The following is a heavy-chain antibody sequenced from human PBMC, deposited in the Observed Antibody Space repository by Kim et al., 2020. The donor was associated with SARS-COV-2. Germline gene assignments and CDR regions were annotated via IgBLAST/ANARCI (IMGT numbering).Heavy chain of an antibody. Sequence: SETLSLTCTVSGGSISSYYWSWIRQPPGKGLEWIGYIYYSGSTNYNPSLKSRVTISVDTSKNQFSLKLSSVTAADTAVYYCARGLYDFWSGYYRDPSNYQYYYYMDVWGKGTTVTVSS. CDR3: ARGLYDFWSGYYRDPSNYQYYYYMDV. J-gene: IGHJ6*03. CDR1: GGSISSYY. D-gene: IGHD3-3*01. V-gene: IGHV4-59*01. CDR2: IYYSGST.